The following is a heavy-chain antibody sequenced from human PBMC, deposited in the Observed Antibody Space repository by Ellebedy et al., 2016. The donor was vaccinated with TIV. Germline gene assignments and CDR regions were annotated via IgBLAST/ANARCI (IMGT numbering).Heavy chain of an antibody. Sequence: AASVKVSCKASGYTFTTYAVHWVRQAPGQRLEWMGWINAGNGNTKYSQKFQGRVTITRDTSASTAYMELSSLRSEDTAVYYCARSGDTSMAFTPSLDYWGQGTLVTVSS. CDR2: INAGNGNT. D-gene: IGHD5-18*01. CDR3: ARSGDTSMAFTPSLDY. J-gene: IGHJ4*02. V-gene: IGHV1-3*01. CDR1: GYTFTTYA.